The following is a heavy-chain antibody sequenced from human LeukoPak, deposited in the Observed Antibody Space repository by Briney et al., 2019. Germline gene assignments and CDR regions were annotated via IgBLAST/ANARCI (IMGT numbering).Heavy chain of an antibody. J-gene: IGHJ4*02. V-gene: IGHV4-39*07. CDR2: IYYSGST. CDR3: ARVDDSSSWYLNYFDY. Sequence: SETLSLTCTVSGGSISSYYWGWIRQPPGKGLEWIGSIYYSGSTYYNPSLKSRVTISVDTSKNQFSLKLSSVTAADTAVYYCARVDDSSSWYLNYFDYWGQGTLVTVSS. D-gene: IGHD6-13*01. CDR1: GGSISSYY.